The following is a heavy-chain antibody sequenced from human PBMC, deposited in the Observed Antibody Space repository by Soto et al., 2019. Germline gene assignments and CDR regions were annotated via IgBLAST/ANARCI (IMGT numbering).Heavy chain of an antibody. J-gene: IGHJ4*02. Sequence: QVQLVQSGAEMKKPGSSVKVSCQSSGGTFNTYAMNWVRQAPGQGPEWMADISPMSCAANYAANFQGRVTITADEYTGTSYMQLSSLTSEDTALYFCAREVQVHTPAFVYWGQGTLVTVSS. CDR2: ISPMSCAA. V-gene: IGHV1-69*19. CDR1: GGTFNTYA. D-gene: IGHD3-10*01. CDR3: AREVQVHTPAFVY.